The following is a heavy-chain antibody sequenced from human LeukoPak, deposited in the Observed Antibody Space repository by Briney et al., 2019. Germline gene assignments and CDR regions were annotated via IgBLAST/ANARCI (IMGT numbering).Heavy chain of an antibody. D-gene: IGHD3-22*01. CDR1: GFTFSSYA. CDR3: AKESHPAYYYDSSGYGYFDY. J-gene: IGHJ4*02. Sequence: QPGGSLSLSCAASGFTFSSYAMSWVRQAPGKGLEWVSAISGSGGSTYYADSVKGLFTISRDNSKNTLYLQMNSLRAEDTAVYYCAKESHPAYYYDSSGYGYFDYWGQGTLVTVSS. CDR2: ISGSGGST. V-gene: IGHV3-23*01.